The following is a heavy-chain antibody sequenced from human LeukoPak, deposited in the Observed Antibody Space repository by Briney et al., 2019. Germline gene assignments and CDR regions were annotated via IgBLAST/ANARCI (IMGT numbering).Heavy chain of an antibody. CDR3: ARTRNGDHGPFDS. CDR1: GYSISSGDY. J-gene: IGHJ4*02. V-gene: IGHV4-38-2*01. D-gene: IGHD4-17*01. CDR2: IYHSGSA. Sequence: SETLSLTCAVSGYSISSGDYCGWIRRPPGKGLEWIGTIYHSGSAYYNPSLKSRVTMSVDPSKNQFSLELSSVTAADTAVYYCARTRNGDHGPFDSWGQGTLVTVSS.